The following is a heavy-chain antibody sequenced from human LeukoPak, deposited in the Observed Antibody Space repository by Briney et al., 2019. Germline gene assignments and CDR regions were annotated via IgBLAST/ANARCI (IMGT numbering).Heavy chain of an antibody. Sequence: GESLKISCKASGYSFPSYWIVWVRQMPGKGLEWMGIIYPGDSDTRYSPSFQGQVTISADKSISTAYLQWSSLKASDTAMYYCARQLYYYDTSDAFDIWGQGTMVTVSS. CDR3: ARQLYYYDTSDAFDI. J-gene: IGHJ3*02. CDR1: GYSFPSYW. CDR2: IYPGDSDT. D-gene: IGHD3-22*01. V-gene: IGHV5-51*01.